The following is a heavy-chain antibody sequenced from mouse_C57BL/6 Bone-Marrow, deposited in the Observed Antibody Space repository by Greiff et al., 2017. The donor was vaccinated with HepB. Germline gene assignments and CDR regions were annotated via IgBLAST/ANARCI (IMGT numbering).Heavy chain of an antibody. CDR1: GYSFTGYY. V-gene: IGHV1-31*01. Sequence: EVMLVESGPELVKPGASVKISCKASGYSFTGYYMHWVKQSHGNILDWIGYIYPYNGVSSYNQKFKGKATLTVDKSSSTAYMELRSLTSEDSAVYYCARSDYGSSYNGLAYWGQGTLVTVSA. J-gene: IGHJ3*01. CDR2: IYPYNGVS. CDR3: ARSDYGSSYNGLAY. D-gene: IGHD1-1*01.